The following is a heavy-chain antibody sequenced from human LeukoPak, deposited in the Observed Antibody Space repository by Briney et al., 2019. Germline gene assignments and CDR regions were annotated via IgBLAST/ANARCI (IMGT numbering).Heavy chain of an antibody. CDR3: ARNSRRGNYYMDV. Sequence: PSETLSLTCTVSGYSISSGYYWGWIRQPPGKGLEWIGSIYHSGSTYYNPSLKSRVTISVDTSKNRFSLKLSSVTAADTAEYYCARNSRRGNYYMDVWGKGTTVTVSS. V-gene: IGHV4-38-2*02. CDR1: GYSISSGYY. J-gene: IGHJ6*03. D-gene: IGHD1-14*01. CDR2: IYHSGST.